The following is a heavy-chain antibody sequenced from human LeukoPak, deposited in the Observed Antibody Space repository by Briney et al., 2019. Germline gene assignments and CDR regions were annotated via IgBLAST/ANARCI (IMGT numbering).Heavy chain of an antibody. CDR3: ARAPSTNGLCSE. D-gene: IGHD2-8*01. CDR1: GFTFSSYS. V-gene: IGHV3-21*01. Sequence: GGSLRLSCAASGFTFSSYSMNWVRQAPGKGLEWVSSISSSSSYIYYADSVKGRFTISRDNAKNSLYLQMDSLRAEDTAVYYCARAPSTNGLCSEWGQGTLDTVSS. CDR2: ISSSSSYI. J-gene: IGHJ4*02.